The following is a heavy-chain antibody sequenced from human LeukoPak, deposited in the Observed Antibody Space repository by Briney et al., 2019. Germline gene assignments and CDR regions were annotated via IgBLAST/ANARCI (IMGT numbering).Heavy chain of an antibody. V-gene: IGHV1-24*01. Sequence: ASVKVSCKVSGYTLTELSMHWVRQAPGKGLEWMGGFDPEDGETIYAQKFQGRVTMTEDTSTDTAYMELSSLRSEDTAVYYCAIVEAAAGLSYFDYWGQGTLVTVSS. J-gene: IGHJ4*02. CDR1: GYTLTELS. CDR2: FDPEDGET. CDR3: AIVEAAAGLSYFDY. D-gene: IGHD6-13*01.